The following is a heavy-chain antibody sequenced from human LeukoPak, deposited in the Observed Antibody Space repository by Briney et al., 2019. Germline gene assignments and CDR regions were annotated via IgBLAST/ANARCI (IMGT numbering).Heavy chain of an antibody. CDR3: ARGILL. V-gene: IGHV4-38-2*01. J-gene: IGHJ4*02. CDR1: GYSISSDYF. D-gene: IGHD2-15*01. CDR2: IYHSGST. Sequence: SDTLSLTCAVSGYSISSDYFWGWIRQPPGKGPEYIGAIYHSGSTYYNPSLKSRVIISVDTSNNQFSLKLNSVTAADTAVYYCARGILLWGKGTLVTVSS.